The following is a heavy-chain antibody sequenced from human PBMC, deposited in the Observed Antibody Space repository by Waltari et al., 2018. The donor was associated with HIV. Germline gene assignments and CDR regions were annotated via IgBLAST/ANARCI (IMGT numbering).Heavy chain of an antibody. CDR2: IYHSGRT. D-gene: IGHD3-3*01. CDR3: ARGKGFWSGYYLFYYGMDV. V-gene: IGHV4-4*02. J-gene: IGHJ6*02. CDR1: GGSISSSNW. Sequence: QVQLQESGPGLVKPSGTLSLTCAVSGGSISSSNWWRWVRQPPGKGLEWIGEIYHSGRTNYNPSLKSRVTISVDKSKNQFALKLSSVTAADTAVYYCARGKGFWSGYYLFYYGMDVWGQGTTVTVSS.